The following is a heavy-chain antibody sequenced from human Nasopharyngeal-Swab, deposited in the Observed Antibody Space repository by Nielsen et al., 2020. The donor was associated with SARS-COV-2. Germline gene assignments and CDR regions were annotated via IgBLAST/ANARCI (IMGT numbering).Heavy chain of an antibody. D-gene: IGHD2-21*01. CDR3: ARDLGCFGCY. J-gene: IGHJ4*02. V-gene: IGHV3-74*01. Sequence: GESLKISCAASGFSFSTFWMHWVRQVPGEGLVWVSRINTDGRRTNYAESVKGRFTISRDNVKNMLYLQMNNLRPEDTAVYYCARDLGCFGCYWGQGTLATVSS. CDR1: GFSFSTFW. CDR2: INTDGRRT.